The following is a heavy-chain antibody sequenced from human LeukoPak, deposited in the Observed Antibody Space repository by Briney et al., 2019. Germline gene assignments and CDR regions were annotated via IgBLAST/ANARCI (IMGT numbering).Heavy chain of an antibody. J-gene: IGHJ4*02. Sequence: GGSLRLSCAASGFTFSSYAMSWVRQAPGKGLEWVSAISGSGGSTYYADSVKGRFTISKDNANNLLYLQVNSLRADDTAIYYCARETGSGSRSFDYWGQGTLVTVSS. V-gene: IGHV3-23*01. CDR3: ARETGSGSRSFDY. CDR1: GFTFSSYA. CDR2: ISGSGGST. D-gene: IGHD6-13*01.